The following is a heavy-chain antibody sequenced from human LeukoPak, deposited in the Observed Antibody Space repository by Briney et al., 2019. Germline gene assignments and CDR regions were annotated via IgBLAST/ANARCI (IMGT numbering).Heavy chain of an antibody. V-gene: IGHV3-30*02. D-gene: IGHD6-19*01. CDR3: AKYYNSGWGNAFDI. CDR2: IQYDGTNK. CDR1: GFTFSGYN. Sequence: GGSLRLSCAASGFTFSGYNIHWVRQAPGKGLEWVAFIQYDGTNKYYADSVKGRFTISRDNSKSTLYLQMNSLRAEYTAVYYCAKYYNSGWGNAFDIWGQGTMVTVSS. J-gene: IGHJ3*02.